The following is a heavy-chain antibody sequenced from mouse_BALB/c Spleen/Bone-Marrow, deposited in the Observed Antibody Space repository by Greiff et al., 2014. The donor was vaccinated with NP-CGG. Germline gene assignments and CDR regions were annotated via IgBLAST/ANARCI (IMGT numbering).Heavy chain of an antibody. J-gene: IGHJ2*01. CDR1: GYTFTSSW. V-gene: IGHV1S130*01. Sequence: QVQLQQSGSVLVRPGASVKLSCKASGYTFTSSWMHWVKQRPGQGLEWIGEIHPNSGNTNYNEKFKGKATLTVDTSSNTAYVDLSSLTSEDPAIYYCARELERGYYFDYWGQGTTLTVSS. D-gene: IGHD3-3*01. CDR3: ARELERGYYFDY. CDR2: IHPNSGNT.